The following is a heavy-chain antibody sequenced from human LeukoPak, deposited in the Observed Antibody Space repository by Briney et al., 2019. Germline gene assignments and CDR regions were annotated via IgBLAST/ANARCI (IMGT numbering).Heavy chain of an antibody. CDR3: AKINNDDDY. CDR2: ISPDGRTE. J-gene: IGHJ4*02. CDR1: GFTFTAFG. D-gene: IGHD1/OR15-1a*01. V-gene: IGHV3-30*18. Sequence: GGSLRLSCAASGFTFTAFGIHWVRQAPGKGLEWVAAISPDGRTEYYIDSVKGRFTISRDNSKNIIYLQMNRLRREDSAVYFCAKINNDDDYWGQGTLVTVSS.